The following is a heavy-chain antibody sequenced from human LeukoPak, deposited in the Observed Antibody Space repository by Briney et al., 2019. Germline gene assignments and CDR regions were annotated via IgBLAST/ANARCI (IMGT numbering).Heavy chain of an antibody. CDR2: IYTSGST. D-gene: IGHD2-15*01. CDR3: ARDGNGSRAFDF. Sequence: PSETLSLTCAVYGGSFSDYSWSWIRQPAGKGLEWIGRIYTSGSTNYNPSLKSRVTISVDKSKNQFSLNLTSVTAADTAVYYCARDGNGSRAFDFWGQGTLVTVSS. J-gene: IGHJ4*02. CDR1: GGSFSDYS. V-gene: IGHV4-59*10.